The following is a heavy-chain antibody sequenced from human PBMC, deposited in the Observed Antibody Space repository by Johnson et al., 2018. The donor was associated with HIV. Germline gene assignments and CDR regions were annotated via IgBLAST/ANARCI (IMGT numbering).Heavy chain of an antibody. CDR3: ARSYSTSWNASDI. J-gene: IGHJ3*02. Sequence: QVQLVESGGGVVQPGRSLRLSCAASGFTFRSHAMQWVRQAPGKGREWVAVISYDGNNKFQAHSVKGRFTISRDNSKNTLYLQMNSLRAEDTAVYYCARSYSTSWNASDIWGQGTMVTVSS. V-gene: IGHV3-30-3*01. CDR1: GFTFRSHA. CDR2: ISYDGNNK. D-gene: IGHD4-11*01.